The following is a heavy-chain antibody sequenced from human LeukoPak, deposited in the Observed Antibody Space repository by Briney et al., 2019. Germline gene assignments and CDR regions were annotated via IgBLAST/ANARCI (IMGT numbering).Heavy chain of an antibody. Sequence: ASVKVSCKASGYTFTSYDINWVRQATGQGLEWMGWMNPNSGNTGYAQKFQGRVTMTRNTSISTAYMELSSLRSEDTAVYHCARGIRSSWYSWFDPWGQGTLVTVSS. V-gene: IGHV1-8*01. CDR3: ARGIRSSWYSWFDP. CDR2: MNPNSGNT. D-gene: IGHD6-13*01. CDR1: GYTFTSYD. J-gene: IGHJ5*02.